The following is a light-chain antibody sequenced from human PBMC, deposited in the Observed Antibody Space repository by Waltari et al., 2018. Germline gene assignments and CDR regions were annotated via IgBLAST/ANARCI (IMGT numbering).Light chain of an antibody. V-gene: IGKV1-5*03. CDR3: QQYNSYPYT. J-gene: IGKJ2*01. CDR2: KAS. Sequence: DIQMTQSPSTLSASVGDRVTITSRASQSISSWLAWYQQKPEKAPKLLIYKASSLESGVPSRFSGSGSGTEFTLTISSLQPDDFATYYCQQYNSYPYTFGQGTKLEIK. CDR1: QSISSW.